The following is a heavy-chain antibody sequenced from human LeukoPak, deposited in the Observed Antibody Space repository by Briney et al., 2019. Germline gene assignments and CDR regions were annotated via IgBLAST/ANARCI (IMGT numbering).Heavy chain of an antibody. D-gene: IGHD3-10*01. CDR1: GGSISSSSYY. Sequence: SETLSLTCTVSGGSISSSSYYWGWIRQPPGKGLEWIGSIYYSGSTYYNPSLKSRVTISVDTSKNQFSLKLSSVTAADTAVYYCARFLQYYYGSGSYYNPDDYWGQGTLVTVSS. J-gene: IGHJ4*02. CDR2: IYYSGST. V-gene: IGHV4-39*07. CDR3: ARFLQYYYGSGSYYNPDDY.